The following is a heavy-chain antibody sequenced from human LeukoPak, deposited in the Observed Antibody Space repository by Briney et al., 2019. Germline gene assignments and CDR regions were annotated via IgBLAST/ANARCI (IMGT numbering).Heavy chain of an antibody. J-gene: IGHJ4*02. Sequence: GGSLRLSCAASGFTFSSYSMNLVRQAPGKGLEWVSSISSSSSYIYYADSVKGRFTISRDNAKNSLYLQMNSLRAEDTAVYYCAGDYGDYYFDYWGQGTLVTVSS. D-gene: IGHD4-17*01. CDR3: AGDYGDYYFDY. CDR2: ISSSSSYI. V-gene: IGHV3-21*01. CDR1: GFTFSSYS.